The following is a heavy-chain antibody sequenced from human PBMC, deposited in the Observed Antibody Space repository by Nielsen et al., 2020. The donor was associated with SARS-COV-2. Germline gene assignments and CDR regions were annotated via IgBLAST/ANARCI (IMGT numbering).Heavy chain of an antibody. J-gene: IGHJ4*02. V-gene: IGHV3-23*01. D-gene: IGHD2-15*01. CDR3: AKLAPSGYCSGGSCYSLNYFDY. Sequence: WIRQPPGKRLDWVPTLSGYGGSTYFADSVKGRFTISRDNSKNTLYLQMNSLRAEDTAVYYCAKLAPSGYCSGGSCYSLNYFDYWGQGTLVTVSS. CDR2: LSGYGGST.